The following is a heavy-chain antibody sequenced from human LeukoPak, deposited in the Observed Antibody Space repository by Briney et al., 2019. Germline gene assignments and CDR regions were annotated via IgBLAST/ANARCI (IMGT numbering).Heavy chain of an antibody. CDR1: GGTFSSYA. V-gene: IGHV1-69*01. Sequence: SVKVSCKASGGTFSSYAISWVRQAPGQGLEWMGGIIPIFGTANYAQKFQGRVTITADESTSTAYMELSSLRSEDTAVYYCAGQVPAAVSWFDPWGQGTLVTVSS. J-gene: IGHJ5*02. D-gene: IGHD2-2*01. CDR2: IIPIFGTA. CDR3: AGQVPAAVSWFDP.